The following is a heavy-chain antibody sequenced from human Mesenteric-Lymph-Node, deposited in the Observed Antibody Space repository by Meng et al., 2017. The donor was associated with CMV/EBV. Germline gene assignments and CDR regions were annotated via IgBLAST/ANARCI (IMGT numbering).Heavy chain of an antibody. Sequence: SISSSYWWSWVRQPPGKGLEWIGEVFHSGSTNYNPSLKSRVTISSDKSKNQFSLRLNSVTAAGTAVYYCARIETTYNWNDRSAYFDYWGQGTLVTVSS. V-gene: IGHV4-4*02. CDR1: SISSSYW. CDR3: ARIETTYNWNDRSAYFDY. J-gene: IGHJ4*02. D-gene: IGHD1-20*01. CDR2: VFHSGST.